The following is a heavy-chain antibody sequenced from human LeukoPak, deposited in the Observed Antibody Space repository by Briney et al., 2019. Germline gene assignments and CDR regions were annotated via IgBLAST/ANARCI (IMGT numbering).Heavy chain of an antibody. J-gene: IGHJ5*02. D-gene: IGHD6-13*01. V-gene: IGHV4-59*12. CDR2: IYYSGST. CDR1: GGSISSYY. CDR3: ARDLGFSSSWYVSYWFDP. Sequence: PSETLSLTCTVSGGSISSYYWSWIRQPPGKGLEWIGYIYYSGSTNYNPSLRSRVTMSVDTSKNQFSLKLSSVTAADTAVYYCARDLGFSSSWYVSYWFDPWGQGTLVTVSS.